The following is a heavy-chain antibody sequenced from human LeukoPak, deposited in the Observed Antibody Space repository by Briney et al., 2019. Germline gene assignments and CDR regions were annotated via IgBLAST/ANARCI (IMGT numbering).Heavy chain of an antibody. CDR2: ISPSGST. CDR1: GGSIDDYY. D-gene: IGHD3-10*01. CDR3: ARHQRLGYYYGSGPDY. J-gene: IGHJ4*02. V-gene: IGHV4-34*01. Sequence: SETLPLTCTIYGGSIDDYYWSWIRQVPGKGLEWIGEISPSGSTNYNPSLKSRVTISVDTSKNQFSLKLSSVTAADSAVYYCARHQRLGYYYGSGPDYWGQGTLVTVSS.